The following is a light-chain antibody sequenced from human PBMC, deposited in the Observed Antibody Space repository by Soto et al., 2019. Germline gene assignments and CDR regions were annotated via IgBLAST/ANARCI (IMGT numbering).Light chain of an antibody. V-gene: IGKV3-20*01. J-gene: IGKJ3*01. CDR2: GAS. CDR1: QSVTNNF. Sequence: SVLTQAAGTLSLSPGEKATLSCGASQSVTNNFLAWYQQKPGQAPRLLIYGASSRATGVPDRFSGSGSGTDFTLTISRLEPGDFAVYYCQQYGTPLFTFGPGTKVDIK. CDR3: QQYGTPLFT.